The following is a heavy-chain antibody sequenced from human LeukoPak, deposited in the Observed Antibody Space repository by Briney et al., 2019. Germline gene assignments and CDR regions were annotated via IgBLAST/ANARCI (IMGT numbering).Heavy chain of an antibody. V-gene: IGHV3-7*01. CDR2: MNIDGSEK. CDR1: GFTFSNYW. J-gene: IGHJ4*02. CDR3: ARGPVEVEPLLDY. Sequence: GGSLRLSCAASGFTFSNYWMGWVRQAPGKRLEWVANMNIDGSEKYYADSVKGRFSISRDNARNSVYLQMASLRVEDTAVYYWARGPVEVEPLLDYWGQGTLVTVSS. D-gene: IGHD1-14*01.